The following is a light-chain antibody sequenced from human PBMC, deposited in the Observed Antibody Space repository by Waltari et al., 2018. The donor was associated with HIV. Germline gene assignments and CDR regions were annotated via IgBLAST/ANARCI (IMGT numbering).Light chain of an antibody. CDR2: DVN. Sequence: QPALTQPAAVSASPGESVIISGTGNSSPVGAYTYFPRYQQHPGKAPKFMIYDVNKRPSGVSNRFSGSKSGNTASLTISGLQAEDEADYYCSSYTSSHTQVFGSGTKVTVL. CDR3: SSYTSSHTQV. CDR1: SSPVGAYTY. J-gene: IGLJ1*01. V-gene: IGLV2-14*03.